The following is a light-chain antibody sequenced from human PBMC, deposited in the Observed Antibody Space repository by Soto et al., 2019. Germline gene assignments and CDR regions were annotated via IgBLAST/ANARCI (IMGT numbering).Light chain of an antibody. CDR2: KAS. V-gene: IGKV1-5*03. CDR1: QSIRSW. CDR3: QQYNSYTFT. Sequence: DIQMTQSPSTLSASVGDRVTITCRASQSIRSWLAWYQQKPGKAPKLLIYKASSLESGVPSRFSGSGSGTEFTLTISSLQPDDFATYYCQQYNSYTFTFGGGTKVEIK. J-gene: IGKJ4*01.